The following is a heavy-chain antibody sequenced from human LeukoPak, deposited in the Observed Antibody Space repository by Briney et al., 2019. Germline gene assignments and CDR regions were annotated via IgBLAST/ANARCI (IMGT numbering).Heavy chain of an antibody. V-gene: IGHV4-61*02. CDR1: GGSISSGSYY. Sequence: NPSETLSLTCTVSGGSISSGSYYWSWIRQPAGKGLEWIGRIYTSGSTNYNPSLKSRVTISVDTSKNQFSLKLSSVTAADTAVYYCARVDGYIFDYWGQGTLVTVSS. CDR2: IYTSGST. CDR3: ARVDGYIFDY. J-gene: IGHJ4*02. D-gene: IGHD3-22*01.